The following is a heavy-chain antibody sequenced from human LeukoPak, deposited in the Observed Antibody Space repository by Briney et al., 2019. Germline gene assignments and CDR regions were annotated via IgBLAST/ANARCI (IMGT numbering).Heavy chain of an antibody. CDR3: AKGYSTSNYYYMDV. J-gene: IGHJ6*03. CDR2: ISSNGGST. CDR1: GFTFSSYA. V-gene: IGHV3-64*01. Sequence: PGGSLRLSCAASGFTFSSYAMHWVRQAPGKGLEYVSAISSNGGSTYYANSVKGRFTISRENSKNTLYLQMSSLRAEDTAVYYCAKGYSTSNYYYMDVWGKGTTVTISS. D-gene: IGHD6-6*01.